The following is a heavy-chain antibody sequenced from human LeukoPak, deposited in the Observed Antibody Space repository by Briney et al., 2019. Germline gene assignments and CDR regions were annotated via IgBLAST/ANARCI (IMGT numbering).Heavy chain of an antibody. CDR1: GFTFSTYG. CDR2: IWSDGTNR. V-gene: IGHV3-33*06. Sequence: PGRSLRLSCAASGFTFSTYGMHWVRQAPGKGLEWVAVIWSDGTNRFYADSVKGRFTFSRDNSKNTLSLQMNSLRAEDTAVYYCVKERGPFDAFDIRGHGTMVTVSS. J-gene: IGHJ3*02. CDR3: VKERGPFDAFDI.